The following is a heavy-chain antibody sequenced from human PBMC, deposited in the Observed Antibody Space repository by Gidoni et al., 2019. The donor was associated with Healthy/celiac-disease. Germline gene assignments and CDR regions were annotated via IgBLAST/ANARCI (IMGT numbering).Heavy chain of an antibody. Sequence: QVQLRESGPGLVKPSETLSLTCAVSGYSISSGYYWGWIRQPPGKGLEWIGSIYHSGSTYYNPSLKSRVTISVDTSKNQISLKLRSVTAADTAVYHCARDQSDFWSGYYGYFGHWGQGTLVTVSS. V-gene: IGHV4-38-2*02. CDR3: ARDQSDFWSGYYGYFGH. CDR2: IYHSGST. CDR1: GYSISSGYY. D-gene: IGHD3-3*01. J-gene: IGHJ4*02.